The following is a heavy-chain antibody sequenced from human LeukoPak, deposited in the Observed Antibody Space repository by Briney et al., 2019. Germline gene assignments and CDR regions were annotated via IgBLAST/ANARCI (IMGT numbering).Heavy chain of an antibody. V-gene: IGHV4-34*01. J-gene: IGHJ4*02. CDR1: GGSSSGYY. D-gene: IGHD6-13*01. CDR2: INHSGST. CDR3: AKRHSSSWYPATFDY. Sequence: SETLSLTCAVYGGSSSGYYWSWIRQPPGKGLEWIGEINHSGSTNYNPSLKSRVTISVDTSKNQFSLKLSSVTAADTAVYYCAKRHSSSWYPATFDYWGQGTLVTVSS.